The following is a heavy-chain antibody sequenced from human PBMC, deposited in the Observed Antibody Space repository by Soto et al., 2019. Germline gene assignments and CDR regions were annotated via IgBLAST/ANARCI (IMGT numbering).Heavy chain of an antibody. CDR2: IVVGSGNT. V-gene: IGHV1-58*01. Sequence: QMQLVQSGPEVKKPGTSVKVSCKASGFTFTSSAVQWVRQARGQRLEWIGWIVVGSGNTNYAQKFQERVTITRDMSTSTAYMELSSLRSEDTAVYYCAADGGENSSGYSQHWGYWGQGTLVTVSS. D-gene: IGHD3-22*01. CDR1: GFTFTSSA. J-gene: IGHJ4*02. CDR3: AADGGENSSGYSQHWGY.